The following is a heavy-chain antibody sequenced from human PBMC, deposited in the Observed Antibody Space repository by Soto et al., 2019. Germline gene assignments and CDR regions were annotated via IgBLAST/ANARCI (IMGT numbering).Heavy chain of an antibody. CDR1: GFSITGNGEG. V-gene: IGHV2-5*02. CDR3: AHGYVQLLATFHYFGS. D-gene: IGHD2-2*01. J-gene: IGHJ4*02. CDR2: IYWADDK. Sequence: SGPTLVNPTQTLTLTCTFSGFSITGNGEGVGWIRQPPGKALEWLALIYWADDKRYSPSLRNRLTITLDNSKDQVILTMTDMGPAGTATYYCAHGYVQLLATFHYFGSWGQGTQVTVSS.